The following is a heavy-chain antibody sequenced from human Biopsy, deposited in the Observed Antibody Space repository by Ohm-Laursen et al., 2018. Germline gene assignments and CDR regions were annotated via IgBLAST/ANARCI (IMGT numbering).Heavy chain of an antibody. V-gene: IGHV4-59*01. CDR3: ARDRIAYCTATSCDNFGLDV. D-gene: IGHD2-8*02. J-gene: IGHJ6*02. CDR2: INHSGHT. Sequence: SDTLSLTCSVSSASINLYYWGWIRQSPGKGLEWIGYINHSGHTNYNPSLKSRFTMSVDTSKNQFSLKLTSVTAADTAVYYCARDRIAYCTATSCDNFGLDVWGQGTTVTVSS. CDR1: SASINLYY.